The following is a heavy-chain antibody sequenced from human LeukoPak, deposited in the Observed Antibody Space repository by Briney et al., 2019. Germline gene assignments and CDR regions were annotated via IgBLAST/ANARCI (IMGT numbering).Heavy chain of an antibody. Sequence: ASVKVSCKASGYTFTSYGISWVRQAPGQGLEWMGWINPNSGGTNYAQKFQGWVTMTRDTSISTAYMELSRLRSDDTAVYYCVRYGSGWYYFDYWGQGTLVTVSS. D-gene: IGHD6-19*01. J-gene: IGHJ4*02. CDR3: VRYGSGWYYFDY. CDR2: INPNSGGT. CDR1: GYTFTSYG. V-gene: IGHV1-2*04.